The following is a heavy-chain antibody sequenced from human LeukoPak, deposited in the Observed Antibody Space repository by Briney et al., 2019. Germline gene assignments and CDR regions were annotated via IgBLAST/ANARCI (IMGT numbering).Heavy chain of an antibody. D-gene: IGHD3-9*01. CDR3: ARGYYDILTGYYQIDY. Sequence: SVKVSCKASGGTFSSYAISWVRQAPGQGLEWKGGIIPIFGTANYAQKFQGRVTITTAESTSTAYMELSSLRSEDTAVYYCARGYYDILTGYYQIDYWGQGTLVTVSS. CDR1: GGTFSSYA. CDR2: IIPIFGTA. J-gene: IGHJ4*02. V-gene: IGHV1-69*05.